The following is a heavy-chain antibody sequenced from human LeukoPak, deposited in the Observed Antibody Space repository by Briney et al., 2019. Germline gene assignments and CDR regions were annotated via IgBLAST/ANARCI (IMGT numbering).Heavy chain of an antibody. V-gene: IGHV1-2*02. Sequence: ASVKVSCEASGYTFTSYYMHWVRHAPGQGLEWMGSINPNSGGTNYAQKFQGRVTMTTDTSMSTAYMELSRLTSDDTAVYYCARAGGRSWFDPWGQGTLVTVSS. CDR2: INPNSGGT. CDR3: ARAGGRSWFDP. J-gene: IGHJ5*02. CDR1: GYTFTSYY.